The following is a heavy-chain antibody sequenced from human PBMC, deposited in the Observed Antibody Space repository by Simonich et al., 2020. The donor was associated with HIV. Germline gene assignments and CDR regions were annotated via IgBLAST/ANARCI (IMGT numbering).Heavy chain of an antibody. CDR2: MYHSGST. CDR1: GYSISAGYY. Sequence: QVQLQESGPGLVKPSETLSLTCAVSGYSISAGYYWGWIRQPPGKGLEGIGSMYHSGSTYYNPSLKSRVTISMDTSKNQFSLKLSSVTAADTAMYYCARSTYYYNSGSYYRADYFDYWGQGTLVTVSS. D-gene: IGHD3-10*01. CDR3: ARSTYYYNSGSYYRADYFDY. J-gene: IGHJ4*02. V-gene: IGHV4-38-2*01.